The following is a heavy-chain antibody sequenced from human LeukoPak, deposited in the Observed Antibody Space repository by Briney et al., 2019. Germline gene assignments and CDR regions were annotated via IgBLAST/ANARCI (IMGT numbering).Heavy chain of an antibody. CDR3: AKEERYYYDSSGYYYGY. Sequence: PGGSLRLSCSASGFTFSNYWMHWARQAPGKGLEWVSAISGSGGSTYYADSVKGRFTISRDNSKDTLYLQMNSLRAEDTAVYYCAKEERYYYDSSGYYYGYWGQGTLVTVSS. J-gene: IGHJ4*02. V-gene: IGHV3-23*01. CDR2: ISGSGGST. D-gene: IGHD3-22*01. CDR1: GFTFSNYW.